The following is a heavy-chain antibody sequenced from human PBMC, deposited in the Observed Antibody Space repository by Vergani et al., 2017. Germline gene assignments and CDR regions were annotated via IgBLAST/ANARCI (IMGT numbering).Heavy chain of an antibody. CDR1: GDSITNGGFS. V-gene: IGHV4-30-2*01. Sequence: QLQLQESGSGLVKPSQTLSLTCAVSGDSITNGGFSWNWIRQPPGKGPEWIGYIFPSGNSDYNPSLKNRVSISLDKSKNQFSLWVNSVTAADTALYFCARASLRALVGYYYYIDVWGKGKTVVVSS. CDR2: IFPSGNS. J-gene: IGHJ6*03. D-gene: IGHD3-16*02. CDR3: ARASLRALVGYYYYIDV.